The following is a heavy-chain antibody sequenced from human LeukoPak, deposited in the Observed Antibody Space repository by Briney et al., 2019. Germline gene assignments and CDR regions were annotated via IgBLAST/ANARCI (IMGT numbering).Heavy chain of an antibody. Sequence: SETLSLTCTVSGGSISSYYWSWIRQPAGKRLEWIGRIYTSGSTNYNPSLKSRVTMSVDTSKNQFSLKLSSVTAADTAVYYCARGRNYYDSSGYYYESAFDIWGQGTMVTVSS. CDR2: IYTSGST. CDR3: ARGRNYYDSSGYYYESAFDI. D-gene: IGHD3-22*01. CDR1: GGSISSYY. J-gene: IGHJ3*02. V-gene: IGHV4-4*07.